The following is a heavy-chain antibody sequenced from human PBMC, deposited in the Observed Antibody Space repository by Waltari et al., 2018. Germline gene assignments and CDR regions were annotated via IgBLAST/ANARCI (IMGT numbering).Heavy chain of an antibody. CDR3: VRDKSGGYYDY. J-gene: IGHJ4*02. CDR2: IRNRARSFTT. V-gene: IGHV3-72*01. CDR1: GCTSTDLY. D-gene: IGHD1-26*01. Sequence: EVQVVESGGGLVHPGGSLTLSCAASGCTSTDLYMNWVRQAPGKGLEWVGLIRNRARSFTTDYAASVEGRFAISRDDSKNLLYLQMNSLKTEDTAVYYCVRDKSGGYYDYWGQGTLVTVSS.